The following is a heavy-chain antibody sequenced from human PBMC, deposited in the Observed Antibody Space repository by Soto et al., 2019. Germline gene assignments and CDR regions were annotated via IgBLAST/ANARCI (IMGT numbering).Heavy chain of an antibody. CDR2: IYYSGST. CDR1: GGSISSGGYY. D-gene: IGHD2-15*01. Sequence: QVQLQESGPGLVKPSQTLSLTCTVSGGSISSGGYYWSWIRQHPGKGLEWIGYIYYSGSTYYNPSLKSRVTXSXDXTKNQFSLKLSSVTAADTAVYYCATYCSGGSCYLDYWGQGTLVTVSS. J-gene: IGHJ4*02. CDR3: ATYCSGGSCYLDY. V-gene: IGHV4-31*03.